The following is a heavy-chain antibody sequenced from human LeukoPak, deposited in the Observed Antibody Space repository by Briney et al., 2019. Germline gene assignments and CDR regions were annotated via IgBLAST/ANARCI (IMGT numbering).Heavy chain of an antibody. J-gene: IGHJ4*02. CDR1: GGPISSGGYY. CDR3: ARDRSIAAAGYYFDY. D-gene: IGHD6-13*01. V-gene: IGHV4-31*03. Sequence: PSQTLSLTCTVSGGPISSGGYYWSWIRQHPGKGLEWIGYIYYSGITYYNPSLKSRVTISIDTSKNQFSLKLNSVTAADTAVYYCARDRSIAAAGYYFDYWGQGTLVTVSS. CDR2: IYYSGIT.